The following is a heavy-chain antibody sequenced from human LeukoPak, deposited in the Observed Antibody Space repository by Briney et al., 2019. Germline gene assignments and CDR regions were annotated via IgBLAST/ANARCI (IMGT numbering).Heavy chain of an antibody. Sequence: GGSLRLSCAASGFTFDDYTMHWVRQAPGKGLEWVSLISWDGGSTYYADSVKGRFTISRDNSKNTLYLQMNSLRAEDTAVYYCANGLFRGVPAANDAFDIWGQGTMVTVSS. D-gene: IGHD2-2*01. J-gene: IGHJ3*02. V-gene: IGHV3-43*01. CDR3: ANGLFRGVPAANDAFDI. CDR1: GFTFDDYT. CDR2: ISWDGGST.